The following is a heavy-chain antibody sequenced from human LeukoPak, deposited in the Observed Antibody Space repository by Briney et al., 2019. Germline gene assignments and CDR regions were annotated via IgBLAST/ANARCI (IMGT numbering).Heavy chain of an antibody. CDR3: AREGYCSGTSCYNFNY. D-gene: IGHD2-2*02. CDR2: INHSGSS. J-gene: IGHJ4*02. CDR1: GGSFSGYY. Sequence: SETLSLTCAVYGGSFSGYYWSWIRQPPGKGLEWIGEINHSGSSNYNPSLKSRVTISLDSSKNQFSLNLSSVTAADTAVYYCAREGYCSGTSCYNFNYWAREPWSPSPQ. V-gene: IGHV4-34*01.